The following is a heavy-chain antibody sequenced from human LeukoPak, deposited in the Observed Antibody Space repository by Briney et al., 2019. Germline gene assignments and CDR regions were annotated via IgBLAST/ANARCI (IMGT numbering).Heavy chain of an antibody. V-gene: IGHV4-59*05. D-gene: IGHD6-13*01. Sequence: PSETLSLTCTVSGGSISSYYWSWIRQPAGKGLEWIGSIYYSGSTYYNPSLKSRVTISVDTSKNQFSLKLSSVTAADTAVYYCARHTLIAAAGNDYWGQGTLVTVSS. J-gene: IGHJ4*02. CDR2: IYYSGST. CDR3: ARHTLIAAAGNDY. CDR1: GGSISSYY.